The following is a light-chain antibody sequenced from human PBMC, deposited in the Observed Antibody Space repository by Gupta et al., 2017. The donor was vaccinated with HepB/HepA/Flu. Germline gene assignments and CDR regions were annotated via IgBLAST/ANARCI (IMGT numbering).Light chain of an antibody. CDR2: RNN. J-gene: IGLJ1*01. Sequence: QAGLTPPPSVSKGLRQTATLTCTANSNNVGSRGVLWLQQHQGHPPKVISYRNNNRPSGISERFSSSRSGNTASLTITGLLPEDEADYYCSAWDNSLRGYVFGTGTKVTVL. V-gene: IGLV10-54*04. CDR1: SNNVGSRG. CDR3: SAWDNSLRGYV.